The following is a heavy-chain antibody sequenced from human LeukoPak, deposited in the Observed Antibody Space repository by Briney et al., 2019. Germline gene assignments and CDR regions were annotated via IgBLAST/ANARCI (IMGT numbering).Heavy chain of an antibody. D-gene: IGHD2-21*02. CDR3: ARPAGRAYCGGDCVRHWFDP. J-gene: IGHJ5*02. Sequence: RSSETLSLTCTVSGGSISSSSYYWGWIRQPPVKGLEWIGSIYYSGSTYYNPSLKSRVTISVDTSKNQFSLKLTAVTAAATAVYYCARPAGRAYCGGDCVRHWFDPWGQGTLVTVSS. V-gene: IGHV4-39*01. CDR1: GGSISSSSYY. CDR2: IYYSGST.